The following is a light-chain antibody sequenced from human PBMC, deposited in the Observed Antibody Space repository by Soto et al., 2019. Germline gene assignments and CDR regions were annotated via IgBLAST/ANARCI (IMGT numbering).Light chain of an antibody. V-gene: IGKV3-20*01. CDR1: QSVSSSY. J-gene: IGKJ1*01. Sequence: ETVLTQSPGTLSLSPGEGATLSCRASQSVSSSYLAWYQQKPGQTPRLLIYGASNRATGIPDRFSGSGSGTDFTLTISRLEPEDFAVYYWQKYVPSPPSWTFGQGTKVE. CDR3: QKYVPSPPSWT. CDR2: GAS.